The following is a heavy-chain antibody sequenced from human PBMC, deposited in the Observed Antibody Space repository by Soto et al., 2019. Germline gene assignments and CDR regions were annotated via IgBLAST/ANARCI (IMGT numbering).Heavy chain of an antibody. Sequence: EVQLVESGGGLVQPGGSLRLSCAASGFTFSSYAMHWVRQAPGKGLEYVSAISSNGGSTYYANSVKGRFTISRDYSKNTLYLQMGSLRAEDMAVYYCARDTKSGSYSLDYWGQGTLVTVSS. CDR1: GFTFSSYA. V-gene: IGHV3-64*01. CDR2: ISSNGGST. CDR3: ARDTKSGSYSLDY. J-gene: IGHJ4*02. D-gene: IGHD1-26*01.